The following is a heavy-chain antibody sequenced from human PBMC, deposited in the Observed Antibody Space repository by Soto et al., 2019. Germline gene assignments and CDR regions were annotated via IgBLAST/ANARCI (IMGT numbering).Heavy chain of an antibody. Sequence: SETLSLTCTVSCGSISSYYWSWIRQPPGKGLEWIGDIYYSGSTNYNPSLKSRVTISVDTSKNQFSLKLSSVTAADTAVYFCARRYGLSAFDIWGQGTMVTVS. CDR2: IYYSGST. D-gene: IGHD3-10*01. V-gene: IGHV4-59*08. CDR3: ARRYGLSAFDI. J-gene: IGHJ3*02. CDR1: CGSISSYY.